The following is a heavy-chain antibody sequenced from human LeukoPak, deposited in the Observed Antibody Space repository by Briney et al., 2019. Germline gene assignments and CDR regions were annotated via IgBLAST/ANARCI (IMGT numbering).Heavy chain of an antibody. CDR3: ARGQGLRNFDWLRRYYFDY. CDR1: GGSFSGYY. D-gene: IGHD3-9*01. CDR2: INHSGST. Sequence: SQTLSLTCAVYGGSFSGYYWSWIRQPPGKGLEWIGEINHSGSTNYNPSLKSRVTISVDTSKNQFSLKLSSVTAADTAVYYCARGQGLRNFDWLRRYYFDYWGQGTLVTVSS. V-gene: IGHV4-34*01. J-gene: IGHJ4*02.